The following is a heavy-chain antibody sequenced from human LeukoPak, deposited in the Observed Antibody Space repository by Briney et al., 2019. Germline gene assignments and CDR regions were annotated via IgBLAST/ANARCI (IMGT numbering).Heavy chain of an antibody. CDR1: GYTFTGYY. CDR3: ATYCGGDCYSRMDY. CDR2: INPNSGGT. D-gene: IGHD2-21*02. J-gene: IGHJ4*02. Sequence: ASVKVSCKASGYTFTGYYMHWVRQAPGQGLEWMGWINPNSGGTNYAQKFQGRVTMTRDTSISTAYMELSRLRSDDTAVYYCATYCGGDCYSRMDYWGQGTLVTVSS. V-gene: IGHV1-2*02.